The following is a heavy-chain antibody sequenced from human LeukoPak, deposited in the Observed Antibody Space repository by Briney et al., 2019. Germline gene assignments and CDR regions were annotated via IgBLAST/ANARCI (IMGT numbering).Heavy chain of an antibody. D-gene: IGHD3/OR15-3a*01. CDR2: MNPNSGNT. V-gene: IGHV1-8*02. Sequence: GSSVKVSCKASGGTFSSYAINWVRQATGQGLEWMGWMNPNSGNTGYAQKFQGRVTMTRNTSISTAYMELSSLRSEDTAVYYCARGTGWAIFGLQRVSYWFDPWGQGTLVTVSS. CDR3: ARGTGWAIFGLQRVSYWFDP. J-gene: IGHJ5*02. CDR1: GGTFSSYA.